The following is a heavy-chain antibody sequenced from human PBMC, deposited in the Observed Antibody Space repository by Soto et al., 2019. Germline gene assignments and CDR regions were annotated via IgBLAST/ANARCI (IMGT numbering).Heavy chain of an antibody. V-gene: IGHV1-69*06. D-gene: IGHD1-26*01. Sequence: SVKVSCKASGGTFSSYAISWVRQAPGQGLAWMGGSILIFGTAKYGLKFKGRVTLTQHKSTSTAYIELSSLRSQDTGGYGCARDVRVRDWEPLLSDTYGMAVCAQGTPVTVSS. CDR1: GGTFSSYA. CDR2: SILIFGTA. CDR3: ARDVRVRDWEPLLSDTYGMAV. J-gene: IGHJ6*02.